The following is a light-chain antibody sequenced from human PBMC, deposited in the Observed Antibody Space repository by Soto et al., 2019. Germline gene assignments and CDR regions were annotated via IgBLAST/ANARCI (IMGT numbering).Light chain of an antibody. V-gene: IGLV2-14*01. CDR2: EVS. CDR1: SSDVGNSNY. CDR3: TSYTSSTTWV. J-gene: IGLJ3*02. Sequence: QSALTQPASVSGFPGQSITISCTGTSSDVGNSNYVSWYQQNPGKAPKLVISEVSTRPSGVSSRFSGSKSGNTASLTISGLQAEDEADYYCTSYTSSTTWVFGGGTKLTVL.